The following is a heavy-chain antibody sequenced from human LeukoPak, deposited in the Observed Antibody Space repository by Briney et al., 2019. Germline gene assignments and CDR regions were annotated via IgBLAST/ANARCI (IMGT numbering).Heavy chain of an antibody. CDR1: GGSSSSHY. J-gene: IGHJ6*03. D-gene: IGHD6-13*01. V-gene: IGHV4-59*11. CDR2: IYYSGST. Sequence: PSETLSLTCTVSGGSSSSHYWSWIRQPPGKGLEGIGYIYYSGSTNYNPSLNSRVTISVDTSKNQFSLKMSSVTAADTAVYYCARDRIAAAGQYYYYYMDVWGKGTTVTVSS. CDR3: ARDRIAAAGQYYYYYMDV.